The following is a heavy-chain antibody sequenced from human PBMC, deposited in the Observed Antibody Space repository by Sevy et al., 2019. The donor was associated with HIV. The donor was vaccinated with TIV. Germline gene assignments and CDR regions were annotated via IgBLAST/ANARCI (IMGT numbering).Heavy chain of an antibody. CDR1: GFTFSRYW. V-gene: IGHV3-7*03. Sequence: GGSLRLSCAASGFTFSRYWMSWVRQAPGKRLEWVANIKQDGSEKYYVDSVKGRFTISRDNAKNSLYLQVNSLRAEDTAVYYCARDNCGGDCHRYYYYYYMDVWGKGTTVTVSS. CDR2: IKQDGSEK. J-gene: IGHJ6*03. CDR3: ARDNCGGDCHRYYYYYYMDV. D-gene: IGHD2-21*02.